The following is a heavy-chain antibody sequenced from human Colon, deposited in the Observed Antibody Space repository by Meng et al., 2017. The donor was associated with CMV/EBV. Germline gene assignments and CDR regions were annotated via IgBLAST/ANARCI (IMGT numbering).Heavy chain of an antibody. D-gene: IGHD6-19*01. V-gene: IGHV1-3*04. CDR3: ARGYTSGCRDY. J-gene: IGHJ4*02. CDR1: GFTFNTYS. CDR2: VNTGNGNT. Sequence: SCKASGFTFNTYSIHWVRQAPGQRLEWMGWVNTGNGNTKYSRNFQGRVTITRDSSATMTYMELNSLTSEDTAVYYCARGYTSGCRDYWGQGTLVTVSS.